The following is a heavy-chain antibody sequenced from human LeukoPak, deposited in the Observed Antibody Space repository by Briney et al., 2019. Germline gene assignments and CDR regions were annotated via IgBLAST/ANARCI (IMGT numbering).Heavy chain of an antibody. CDR2: IKQDGSEK. D-gene: IGHD3-3*01. CDR3: ARVQAYYDFWSGYYNYYYYYMDV. Sequence: GGSLRLSCAASGFTFSSYWMSWVRQAPGKGREWVANIKQDGSEKYYVDSVKGRFTISRDNAKNSLYLQMNSLRAEDTAVYYCARVQAYYDFWSGYYNYYYYYMDVWGKGTTVTVSS. J-gene: IGHJ6*03. V-gene: IGHV3-7*01. CDR1: GFTFSSYW.